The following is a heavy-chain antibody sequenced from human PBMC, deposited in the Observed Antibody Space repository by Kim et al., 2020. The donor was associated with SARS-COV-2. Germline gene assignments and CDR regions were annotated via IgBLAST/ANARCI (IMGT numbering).Heavy chain of an antibody. J-gene: IGHJ4*02. D-gene: IGHD3-16*01. V-gene: IGHV4-4*07. CDR2: T. Sequence: TNYNPSLKGRVTMSVDTSKNQFSLKLSSVTAADTAVYYCARDARFVYFDYWGQGTLVTVSS. CDR3: ARDARFVYFDY.